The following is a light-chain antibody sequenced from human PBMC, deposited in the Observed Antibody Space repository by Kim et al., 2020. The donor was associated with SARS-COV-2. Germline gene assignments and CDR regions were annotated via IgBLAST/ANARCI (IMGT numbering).Light chain of an antibody. CDR1: QSVRRN. V-gene: IGKV3-15*01. CDR3: QHPGT. J-gene: IGKJ1*01. CDR2: GAS. Sequence: ATLSVSPGERATLSCRASQSVRRNLAWYQQKPGQAPRLLIYGASTRATGIPARFSGSGSGTEFTLTISSLQSEDFAVYYCQHPGTFGQGTKVDIK.